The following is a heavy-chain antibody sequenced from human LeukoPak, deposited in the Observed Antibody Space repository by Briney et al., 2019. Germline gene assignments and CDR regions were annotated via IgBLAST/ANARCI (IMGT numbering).Heavy chain of an antibody. Sequence: ASVKVSCKASGGTFSSYAISWVRQAPGQGLEWMGGIIPIFGTANYAQKFQGRVTITADESTSTAYMELSSLRSEDTAVYYCARSGSREDAFDIWGQGTMVTVSP. CDR3: ARSGSREDAFDI. D-gene: IGHD1-26*01. V-gene: IGHV1-69*13. CDR1: GGTFSSYA. CDR2: IIPIFGTA. J-gene: IGHJ3*02.